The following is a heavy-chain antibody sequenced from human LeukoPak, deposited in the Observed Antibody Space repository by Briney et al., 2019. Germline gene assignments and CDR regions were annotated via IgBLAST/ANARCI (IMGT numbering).Heavy chain of an antibody. CDR3: ARVKGATSFDY. Sequence: PGRSLRLSCATSGFTFSSYGMHWVRQVPGEGLEWVTVISHDAKSTYHVDSVKGRFTISRDNSKNTLYLQMNSLRAEDTAVYYCARVKGATSFDYWGQGTLVTVSS. CDR1: GFTFSSYG. V-gene: IGHV3-30*03. CDR2: ISHDAKST. J-gene: IGHJ4*02. D-gene: IGHD1-26*01.